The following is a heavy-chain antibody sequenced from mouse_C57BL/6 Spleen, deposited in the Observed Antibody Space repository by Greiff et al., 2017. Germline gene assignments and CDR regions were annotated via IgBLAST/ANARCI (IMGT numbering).Heavy chain of an antibody. D-gene: IGHD1-1*01. CDR3: ASGHYGSGP. CDR2: IYPGSGNT. V-gene: IGHV1-76*01. Sequence: QVQLKESGAELVRPGASVKLSCKASGYTFTDYYINWVKQRPGQGLEWIARIYPGSGNTYYNEKFKGKATLTAEKSSSTAYILLSSLTSEDSAVYYCASGHYGSGPWGPGTPVTVSS. CDR1: GYTFTDYY. J-gene: IGHJ3*01.